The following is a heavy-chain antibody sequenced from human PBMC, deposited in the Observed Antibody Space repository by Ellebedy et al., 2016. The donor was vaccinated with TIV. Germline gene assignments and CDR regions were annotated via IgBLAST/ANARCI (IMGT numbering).Heavy chain of an antibody. Sequence: GGSLRLSCAASGFTFSTYAMHWVRQAPGKGLEWVSYISSDSSSRYYADSVKGRFTISRDNSKNTLYLQMNSLRAEDTALYYCASRTRGDYPYFDYWGQGTLVTVSS. V-gene: IGHV3-48*01. CDR3: ASRTRGDYPYFDY. CDR1: GFTFSTYA. J-gene: IGHJ4*02. D-gene: IGHD4-17*01. CDR2: ISSDSSSR.